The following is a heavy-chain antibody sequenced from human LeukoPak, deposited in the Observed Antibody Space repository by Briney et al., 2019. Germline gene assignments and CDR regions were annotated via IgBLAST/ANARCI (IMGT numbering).Heavy chain of an antibody. Sequence: PSETLSLTCTLSGGSISTYYWSWIRQPAGKGLEWIGHIYTGGNTNYNPSLESRVTMSADTSKNQFSLKLRSVTAEDTAVYYCAKGGGYSGYEIFDYWGQGTLVTVSS. CDR3: AKGGGYSGYEIFDY. CDR2: IYTGGNT. J-gene: IGHJ4*02. D-gene: IGHD5-12*01. CDR1: GGSISTYY. V-gene: IGHV4-4*07.